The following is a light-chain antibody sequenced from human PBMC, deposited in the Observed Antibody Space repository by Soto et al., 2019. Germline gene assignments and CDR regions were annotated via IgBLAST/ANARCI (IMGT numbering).Light chain of an antibody. CDR3: QQSYNNPSYG. Sequence: DIQLTQSPSSLSASVGDRVTITCRASQTISNFLNWYQQKPGKAPKLLIYGASSVQGGVPSRFSGSGSGTDFTLTISSLQPEDLATYYCQQSYNNPSYGFGQGTKLQIK. J-gene: IGKJ2*03. CDR2: GAS. CDR1: QTISNF. V-gene: IGKV1-39*01.